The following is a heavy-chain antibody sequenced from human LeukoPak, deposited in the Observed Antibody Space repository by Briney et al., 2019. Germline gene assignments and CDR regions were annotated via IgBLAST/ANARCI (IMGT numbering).Heavy chain of an antibody. D-gene: IGHD6-19*01. CDR3: ATSLSGWFGPSAYY. J-gene: IGHJ4*02. Sequence: GGSLRLSCVASGFAFSSYEMSWVRQAPGKGLEWVSFISGDGRAIHYADSVKGRFTISADNARNSVFLQMSSLRGEDTAVYYCATSLSGWFGPSAYYCGQGTLVTVSS. CDR2: ISGDGRAI. V-gene: IGHV3-48*03. CDR1: GFAFSSYE.